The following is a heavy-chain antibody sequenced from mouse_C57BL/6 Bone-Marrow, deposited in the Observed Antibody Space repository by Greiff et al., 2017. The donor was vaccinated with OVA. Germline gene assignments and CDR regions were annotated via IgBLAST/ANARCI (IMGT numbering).Heavy chain of an antibody. D-gene: IGHD2-4*01. CDR2: IDPSDSYT. Sequence: QVQLQQPGAELVMPGASVKLSCKASGYTFTSYWMHWVKQRPGQGLEWIGEIDPSDSYTNYNQKVKGKSTLTVDKSSSTAYMQLSSLTSEDSAVYYCAREGLRGMDYWGQGTSVTVSS. CDR1: GYTFTSYW. J-gene: IGHJ4*01. V-gene: IGHV1-69*01. CDR3: AREGLRGMDY.